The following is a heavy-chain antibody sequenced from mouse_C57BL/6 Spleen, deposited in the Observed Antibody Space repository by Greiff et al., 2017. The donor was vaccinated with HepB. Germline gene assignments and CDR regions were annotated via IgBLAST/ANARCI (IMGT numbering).Heavy chain of an antibody. D-gene: IGHD1-1*01. CDR2: IDPANGNT. J-gene: IGHJ2*01. Sequence: VQLQQSVAELVRPGASVKLSCTASGFNIKNTYMHWVKQRPEQGLEWIGRIDPANGNTKYAPKFQGKATITADPSSNTAYLQLSSLTSEDTAIYYCARVEYYYGSSYNFDYWGQGTTLTVSS. V-gene: IGHV14-3*01. CDR3: ARVEYYYGSSYNFDY. CDR1: GFNIKNTY.